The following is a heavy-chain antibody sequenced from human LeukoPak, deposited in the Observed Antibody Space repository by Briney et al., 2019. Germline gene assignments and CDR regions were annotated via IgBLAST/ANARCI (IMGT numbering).Heavy chain of an antibody. CDR2: IYYSVSSEST. Sequence: SETLSLTCTVSGTSISSTPYYWGWIRQPPGKGLEWIATIYYSVSSESTSYNPSLKSRVTMSVDTSKNQLSLKLISVTAADTAVYYCARHTRFRYCSGGSCDTVDYWGQGTLVTVSS. CDR3: ARHTRFRYCSGGSCDTVDY. D-gene: IGHD2-15*01. V-gene: IGHV4-39*01. J-gene: IGHJ4*02. CDR1: GTSISSTPYY.